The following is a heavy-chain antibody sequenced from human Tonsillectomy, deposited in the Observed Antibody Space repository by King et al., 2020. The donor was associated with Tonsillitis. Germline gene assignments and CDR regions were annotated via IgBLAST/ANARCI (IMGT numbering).Heavy chain of an antibody. J-gene: IGHJ3*02. V-gene: IGHV3-7*03. CDR2: IKQYGTEK. D-gene: IGHD3-22*01. CDR1: GFTFSSYW. CDR3: ASYYDGSGYTDAFDI. Sequence: EVQLVESGGGLVHPGGSLRLSCAASGFTFSSYWMSWVRQAPGKGLEWVATIKQYGTEKYYVDSVKSRFTISRDNAKNSLYLQMNSLRAEDTAVYYCASYYDGSGYTDAFDIWGQGTMVTVSS.